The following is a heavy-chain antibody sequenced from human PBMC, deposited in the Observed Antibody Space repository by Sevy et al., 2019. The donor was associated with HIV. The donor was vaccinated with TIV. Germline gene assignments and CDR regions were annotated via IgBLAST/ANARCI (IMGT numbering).Heavy chain of an antibody. Sequence: GGSLRLSCAAPGFTFSSYDMHWVRQAPGKGLEWVADISYDGSNKFYLDSVKGRFTISRDNSKSTLYLQLSSLRAEDTAVYYWARVALTFGGDPYDKHYFMDVWGKGTTVTVSS. CDR2: ISYDGSNK. CDR1: GFTFSSYD. D-gene: IGHD3-16*01. CDR3: ARVALTFGGDPYDKHYFMDV. J-gene: IGHJ6*03. V-gene: IGHV3-30*03.